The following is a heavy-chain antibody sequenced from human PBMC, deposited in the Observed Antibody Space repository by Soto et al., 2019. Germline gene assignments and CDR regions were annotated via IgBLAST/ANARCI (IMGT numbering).Heavy chain of an antibody. Sequence: ASVKVSCKASGYTFTRCYIHWVRQAPGQGLEWMGIINPSGGGTSYAQKFQGRVTMTRDTSTSTVYMELSSLRSEDTAVYYCARDLGQAPGTHSDYFDYWGQGTLVTVSS. J-gene: IGHJ4*02. CDR1: GYTFTRCY. V-gene: IGHV1-46*01. D-gene: IGHD1-1*01. CDR2: INPSGGGT. CDR3: ARDLGQAPGTHSDYFDY.